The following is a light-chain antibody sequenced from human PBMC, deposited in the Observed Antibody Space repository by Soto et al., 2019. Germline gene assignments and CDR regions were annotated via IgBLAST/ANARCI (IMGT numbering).Light chain of an antibody. CDR3: QQYGSSPPRT. V-gene: IGKV3-20*01. J-gene: IGKJ1*01. CDR2: AAA. CDR1: QSVDSSY. Sequence: EIVLTQSPGTLSLSPGERATLSCRASQSVDSSYLAWYQQRPGQAPRLLIYAAASRATGIPDRFSGSGSGTDFTLTISRLEPEDCAVYYCQQYGSSPPRTFGQGTKVEIK.